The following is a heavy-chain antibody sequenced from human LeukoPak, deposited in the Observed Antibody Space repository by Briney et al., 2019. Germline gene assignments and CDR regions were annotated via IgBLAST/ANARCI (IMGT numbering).Heavy chain of an antibody. V-gene: IGHV1-69*01. D-gene: IGHD3-22*01. CDR1: GGTFSSYA. J-gene: IGHJ4*02. CDR3: ASPYYDSSGPLGY. Sequence: SVKASYKXSGGTFSSYAIIWGREAPGHRLGWRGGIIPLFGTVKYAQKFQGRVTITPDESTSTAYLELSSLRSEDTAVYYCASPYYDSSGPLGYWGQGTLVAVSS. CDR2: IIPLFGTV.